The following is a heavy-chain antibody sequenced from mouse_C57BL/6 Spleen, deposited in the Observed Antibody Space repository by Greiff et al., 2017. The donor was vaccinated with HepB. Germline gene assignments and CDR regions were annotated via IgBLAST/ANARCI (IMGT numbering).Heavy chain of an antibody. J-gene: IGHJ4*01. V-gene: IGHV1-63*01. CDR3: ARSATTDAMDY. Sequence: VQLQQSGAELVRPGTSVKMSCKASGYTFTNYWIGWAKQRPGHGLEWIGDIYPGGGYTNYNEKFKGKATLTADKSSSTAYMQFSSLTSEDSAIYYCARSATTDAMDYWGQGTSVTVSS. CDR2: IYPGGGYT. CDR1: GYTFTNYW. D-gene: IGHD1-1*01.